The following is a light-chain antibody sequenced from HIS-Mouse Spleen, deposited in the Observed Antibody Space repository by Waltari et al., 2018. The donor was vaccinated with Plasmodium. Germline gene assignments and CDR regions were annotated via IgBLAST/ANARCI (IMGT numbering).Light chain of an antibody. CDR3: QQYNSYWT. CDR2: KAS. V-gene: IGKV1-5*03. Sequence: DIQMTPSPSTLSASAGDSVTITCRASQSISSWLAWYQQKTGKAPKLLIYKASSLESGVPSRFSGSGSGTEFTLTISSLQPDDFATYYCQQYNSYWTFGQGTKVEIK. CDR1: QSISSW. J-gene: IGKJ1*01.